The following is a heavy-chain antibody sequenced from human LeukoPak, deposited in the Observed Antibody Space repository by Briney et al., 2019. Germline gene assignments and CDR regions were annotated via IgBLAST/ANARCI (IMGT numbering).Heavy chain of an antibody. CDR3: AGSSGPAGWFDP. Sequence: PSETLSLTCTVSGGSISSGDYYWSWIRQPPGKGLEWIGYIYYSGSTYYNPSLKGLVTISDDTSKNQFSLKLSSVTAADTAVYYCAGSSGPAGWFDPWGQGTLVTVSS. CDR1: GGSISSGDYY. V-gene: IGHV4-30-4*08. D-gene: IGHD3-22*01. CDR2: IYYSGST. J-gene: IGHJ5*02.